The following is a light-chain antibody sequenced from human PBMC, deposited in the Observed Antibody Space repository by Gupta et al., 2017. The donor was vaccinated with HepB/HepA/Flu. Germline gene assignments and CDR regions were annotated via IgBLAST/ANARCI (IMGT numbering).Light chain of an antibody. V-gene: IGKV1-33*01. CDR2: GSS. J-gene: IGKJ2*02. CDR1: QDIKNF. CDR3: QQYDNLPCT. Sequence: EMQMTQSPPSLSASVGDRVTITCQASQDIKNFLNWFQQKSGKAPQLLIYGSSNLATGVPSRFSGSGSGSRFTLTISGLQLEDKATYYCQQYDNLPCTFGQGTNLEI.